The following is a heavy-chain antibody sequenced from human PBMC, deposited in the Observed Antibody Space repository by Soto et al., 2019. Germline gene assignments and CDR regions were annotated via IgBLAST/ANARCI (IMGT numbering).Heavy chain of an antibody. V-gene: IGHV4-4*02. D-gene: IGHD2-21*01. CDR3: ARDNIAGLFHY. J-gene: IGHJ4*02. Sequence: SETLSLTCAVSGGSISSSNWWSWVRQPPGKGLEWIGEIYHSGSTNYNPSLKSRVTISVDTSKNQFSPKLTSVTAADTAVYFCARDNIAGLFHYLGQGTLVTVSS. CDR1: GGSISSSNW. CDR2: IYHSGST.